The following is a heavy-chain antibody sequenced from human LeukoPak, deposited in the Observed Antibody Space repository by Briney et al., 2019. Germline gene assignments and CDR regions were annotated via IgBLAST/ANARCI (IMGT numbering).Heavy chain of an antibody. Sequence: SETLSLTCAVSGGSISSGGYSWSWIRQPPGKGLEWIGYIHHNGSTYHNPSLKSRVTISVDRSKNQFSLKLSSVTAADTAVYYCARGVTGDWFDPWGQGTLVTVSS. D-gene: IGHD4-11*01. CDR2: IHHNGST. CDR3: ARGVTGDWFDP. V-gene: IGHV4-30-2*01. CDR1: GGSISSGGYS. J-gene: IGHJ5*02.